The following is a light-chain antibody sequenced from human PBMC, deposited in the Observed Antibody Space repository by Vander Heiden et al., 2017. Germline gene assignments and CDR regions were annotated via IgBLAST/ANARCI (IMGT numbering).Light chain of an antibody. CDR2: DAS. CDR3: HQRSNWLT. CDR1: QSVSSN. J-gene: IGKJ4*01. Sequence: EIVLTQSPATLSLSPGERATLTCRASQSVSSNLAWYQQKPGQAPRLLIYDASSRATGIPARFSGSGSGTYFTLTISSLEPEDAAVYYCHQRSNWLTFGGGTKVEIK. V-gene: IGKV3-11*01.